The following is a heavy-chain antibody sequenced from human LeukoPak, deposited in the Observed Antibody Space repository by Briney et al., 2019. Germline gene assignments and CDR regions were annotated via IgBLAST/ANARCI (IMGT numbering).Heavy chain of an antibody. V-gene: IGHV4-34*01. CDR3: ARGRPDSSSQCCEFDY. CDR1: GGSFSGYY. J-gene: IGHJ4*02. D-gene: IGHD6-6*01. Sequence: PSETLSLTCAVYGGSFSGYYWSWIRQPPGKGLEWIGEINHSGSTNYNPSLKSRVTISVDTSKNQFSLKLSSVTAADTAVYYCARGRPDSSSQCCEFDYWGQGTLVTVSS. CDR2: INHSGST.